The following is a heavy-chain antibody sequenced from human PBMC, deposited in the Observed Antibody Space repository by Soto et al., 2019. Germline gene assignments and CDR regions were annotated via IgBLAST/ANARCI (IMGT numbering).Heavy chain of an antibody. CDR2: ISGSGGST. J-gene: IGHJ3*02. CDR1: GFTFSSYA. CDR3: AKGPYSSSWPLMGAFDI. Sequence: PGGSLRLSCAASGFTFSSYAMSWVRQAPGKGLEWVSAISGSGGSTYYADSVKGRFTISRDNSKNTLYLQMNSLRAEDTAVYYCAKGPYSSSWPLMGAFDIWGQGTMVTVSS. D-gene: IGHD6-13*01. V-gene: IGHV3-23*01.